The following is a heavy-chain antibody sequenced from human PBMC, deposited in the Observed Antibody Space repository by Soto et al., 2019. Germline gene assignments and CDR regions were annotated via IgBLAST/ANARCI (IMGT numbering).Heavy chain of an antibody. CDR1: GFAFSSYC. D-gene: IGHD7-27*01. V-gene: IGHV3-7*03. J-gene: IGHJ4*02. CDR3: ARSSPWAYFDY. Sequence: GGSLRLSCAASGFAFSSYCMSWVRQAPGKGLEWVANIKQDGSEKYYVDSVKGRFTISRDNAKNSLYLQMNSLRAEDTAVYYCARSSPWAYFDYWGQGTLVTVS. CDR2: IKQDGSEK.